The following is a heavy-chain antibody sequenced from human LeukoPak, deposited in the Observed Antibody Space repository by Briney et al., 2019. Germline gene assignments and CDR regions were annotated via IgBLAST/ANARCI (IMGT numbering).Heavy chain of an antibody. Sequence: PGGSLRLSCAASGFTFSSYGMHWVRQAPGKGLEWVAVIWYDGSNKYYADSVKGRFTISRDNSKNTLYLQMNSLRAEDTAVYYCAREPQNYGSGSYYNQFDYWGQGTLVTVSS. D-gene: IGHD3-10*01. CDR2: IWYDGSNK. V-gene: IGHV3-33*08. J-gene: IGHJ4*02. CDR3: AREPQNYGSGSYYNQFDY. CDR1: GFTFSSYG.